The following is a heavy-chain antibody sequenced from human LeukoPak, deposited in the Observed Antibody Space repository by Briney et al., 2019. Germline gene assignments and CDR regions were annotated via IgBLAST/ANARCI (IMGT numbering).Heavy chain of an antibody. V-gene: IGHV4-34*01. CDR1: SGSFSGFY. J-gene: IGHJ4*02. CDR2: INHSGST. CDR3: ARGNGVTMIRGVIVTGAYYFDY. D-gene: IGHD3-10*01. Sequence: PSETLSLTCAVYSGSFSGFYWSWIRQPPGKGLEWIGEINHSGSTDYNPSLKSRLTISMDTSKNQFSLKLSSVTAADTAVYYCARGNGVTMIRGVIVTGAYYFDYWGQGTLVSVSS.